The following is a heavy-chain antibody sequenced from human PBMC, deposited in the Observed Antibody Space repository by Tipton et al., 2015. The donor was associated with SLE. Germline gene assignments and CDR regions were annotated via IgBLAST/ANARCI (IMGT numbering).Heavy chain of an antibody. CDR2: IYTSGST. V-gene: IGHV4-61*02. CDR3: ARGCSGGSCYSWFDY. J-gene: IGHJ4*02. Sequence: TLSLTCTVSGGSISSGSYYWSWIRQPAGKGLEWIGRIYTSGSTNYNPSLKSRVTMSVDTSKNQFSLKLSSVTAADTAVYYCARGCSGGSCYSWFDYWGQGTLVTVSP. CDR1: GGSISSGSYY. D-gene: IGHD2-15*01.